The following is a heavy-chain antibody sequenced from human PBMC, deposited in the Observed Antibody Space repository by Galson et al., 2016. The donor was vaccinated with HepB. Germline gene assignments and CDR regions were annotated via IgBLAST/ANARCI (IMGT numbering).Heavy chain of an antibody. Sequence: SLRLSCAASGFTFSSYGMHWVRQAPGKGLEWVAVISTDAINKYYADSVRGRFTISRDDPKNTLYLQMNSLRPEDTAVYYCARPSASNYYDYGMDVWGKGTTVAVSS. V-gene: IGHV3-30*03. D-gene: IGHD4/OR15-4a*01. J-gene: IGHJ6*04. CDR1: GFTFSSYG. CDR2: ISTDAINK. CDR3: ARPSASNYYDYGMDV.